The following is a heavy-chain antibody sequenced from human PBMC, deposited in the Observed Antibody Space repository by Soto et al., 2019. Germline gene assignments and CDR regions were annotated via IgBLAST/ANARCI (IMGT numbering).Heavy chain of an antibody. J-gene: IGHJ4*02. V-gene: IGHV1-8*02. D-gene: IGHD4-17*01. CDR3: ARAYGDYIFG. Sequence: GASVKVSCKASGYTFTSYGISWVRQATGQGLEWMGWMNPNSGNTGYAQKLQGRVTMTRNTSISTAYMELSSLRSEDTAVYYCARAYGDYIFGWGQGTLVTVSS. CDR1: GYTFTSYG. CDR2: MNPNSGNT.